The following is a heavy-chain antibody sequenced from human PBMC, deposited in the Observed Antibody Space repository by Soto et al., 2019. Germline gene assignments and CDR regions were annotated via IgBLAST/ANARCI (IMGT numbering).Heavy chain of an antibody. Sequence: SETLSLTCNVSGGSISSGDYYWSWVRQHPGKGLEWIRYIYRSGSTYYNPSLKSRITISLDTSQNQFSLKLTSVTAADTAVYFCARDRYSGYQFDSWGQGTLVTVSS. CDR2: IYRSGST. CDR3: ARDRYSGYQFDS. D-gene: IGHD5-12*01. CDR1: GGSISSGDYY. V-gene: IGHV4-31*03. J-gene: IGHJ4*02.